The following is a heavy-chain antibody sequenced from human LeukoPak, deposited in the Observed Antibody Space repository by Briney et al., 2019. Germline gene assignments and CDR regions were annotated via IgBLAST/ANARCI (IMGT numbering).Heavy chain of an antibody. CDR2: IHSSDTA. D-gene: IGHD4-17*01. CDR3: ARVPPDYAIIHDAFDI. J-gene: IGHJ3*02. Sequence: SETLSLTCSVSGSPMDTYFWNWVRQSAGKGLEWLGRIHSSDTANYNPSLKTRISMSIDTSKTQFSLRLTSVTAADTAVYFCARVPPDYAIIHDAFDIWGQGAVVTVSS. CDR1: GSPMDTYF. V-gene: IGHV4-4*07.